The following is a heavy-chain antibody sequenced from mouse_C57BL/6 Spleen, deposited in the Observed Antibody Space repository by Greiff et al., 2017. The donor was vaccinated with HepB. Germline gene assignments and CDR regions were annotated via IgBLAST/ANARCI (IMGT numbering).Heavy chain of an antibody. J-gene: IGHJ2*01. CDR1: GYSFTSGYY. Sequence: EVKLVEPGPGLVKPSQSLSLTCSVSGYSFTSGYYWNWIRQFPGNKLEGMGYISYDGSNNYNPSLKNRISFTRDTSKNQFFLKLKSVTTEDTATYYYAREQLRLRYFDYWGQGTTLTVSS. D-gene: IGHD3-2*02. CDR2: ISYDGSN. CDR3: AREQLRLRYFDY. V-gene: IGHV3-6*01.